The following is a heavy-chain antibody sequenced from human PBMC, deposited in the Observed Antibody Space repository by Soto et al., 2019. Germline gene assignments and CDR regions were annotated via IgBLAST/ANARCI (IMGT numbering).Heavy chain of an antibody. CDR2: ISYDGSNK. J-gene: IGHJ5*02. CDR3: ARYSYAPNWFDP. V-gene: IGHV3-30*03. D-gene: IGHD2-8*01. Sequence: PGGSLRLSCAASGFTFSSYGMHWVRQAPGKGLEWVAVISYDGSNKYYADSVKGRFTISRDNSKNTLYLQMNSLRAEDTAVYYCARYSYAPNWFDPWGQGTLVTVSS. CDR1: GFTFSSYG.